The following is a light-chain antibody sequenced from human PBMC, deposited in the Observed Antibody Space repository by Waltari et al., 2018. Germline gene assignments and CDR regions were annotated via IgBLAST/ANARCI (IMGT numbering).Light chain of an antibody. CDR2: RAS. V-gene: IGKV1-12*01. CDR1: QGIGSW. CDR3: QQGYNTPFT. Sequence: DIQMTQSPSSLSASVGDKVTITCRSSQGIGSWLAWYQQKPGKPPKLLIYRASSLQSGVPSRFSGSGSGTDYSLIISSLQPEDFATYYCQQGYNTPFTFGPGTKLDIK. J-gene: IGKJ3*01.